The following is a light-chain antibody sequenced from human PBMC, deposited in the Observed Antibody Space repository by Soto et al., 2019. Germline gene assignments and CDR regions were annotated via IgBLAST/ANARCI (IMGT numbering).Light chain of an antibody. V-gene: IGKV1-5*01. J-gene: IGKJ2*01. CDR1: QSISDW. CDR2: DAS. CDR3: QHYNAFSNT. Sequence: DIQMTQSPSTLSASVGDRVTITCRASQSISDWLAWYQQRPGKAPKLLIYDASSLESGVPSRFSGSGSGTEFTLTISSLQPDDFVTYYCQHYNAFSNTFGQGTKLEI.